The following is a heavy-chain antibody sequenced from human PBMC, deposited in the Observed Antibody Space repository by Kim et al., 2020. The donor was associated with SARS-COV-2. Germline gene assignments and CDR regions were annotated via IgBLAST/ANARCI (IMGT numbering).Heavy chain of an antibody. Sequence: GGSLRLSCAASGFTFSSYAMSWVRQAPGKGLEWVSAISGSGGSTYYADSVKGGFTISRDNSKNTLYLQMNRLRAEDTAVYYCAKDQIVVVSAAHDYWGQGTLVTVSS. CDR3: AKDQIVVVSAAHDY. V-gene: IGHV3-23*01. D-gene: IGHD2-2*01. J-gene: IGHJ4*02. CDR2: ISGSGGST. CDR1: GFTFSSYA.